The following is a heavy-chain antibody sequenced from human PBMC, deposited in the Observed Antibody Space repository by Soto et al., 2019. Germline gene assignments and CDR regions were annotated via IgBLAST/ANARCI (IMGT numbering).Heavy chain of an antibody. CDR1: GFTFSIYS. D-gene: IGHD3-10*01. CDR2: ISSSSSYT. CDR3: ASSGPITMVRGVIAWFDP. V-gene: IGHV3-21*01. J-gene: IGHJ5*02. Sequence: GGSLRLSCAASGFTFSIYSMKWVRHAPGKGLEWVSSISSSSSYTYYADSVKGRFTISRDNAKNSLYLQMNSLRAEDTAVYYCASSGPITMVRGVIAWFDPWGQGTLVTVSS.